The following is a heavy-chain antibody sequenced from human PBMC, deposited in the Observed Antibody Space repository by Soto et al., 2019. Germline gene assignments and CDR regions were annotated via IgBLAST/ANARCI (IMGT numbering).Heavy chain of an antibody. Sequence: ASVKVSCKASGYTFTGYYMHWVRQAPGQGLEWMGWINPNSGGTNYAQKFQGWVTMTRDTSISTAYMELSRLRSDDTAVYYCATASGDSSSYHYGMDVWGQGTTVTVSS. V-gene: IGHV1-2*04. CDR3: ATASGDSSSYHYGMDV. CDR2: INPNSGGT. J-gene: IGHJ6*02. CDR1: GYTFTGYY. D-gene: IGHD6-13*01.